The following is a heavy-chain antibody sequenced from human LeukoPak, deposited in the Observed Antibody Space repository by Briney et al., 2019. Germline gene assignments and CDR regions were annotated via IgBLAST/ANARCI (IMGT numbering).Heavy chain of an antibody. V-gene: IGHV4-4*07. D-gene: IGHD1-26*01. Sequence: PSETLSLTCTVSGGSITIYNWSWIRQPAGKGLEWIGRIYSSGSTNYNPSLKSRVTMSVDTSKNQFSLKLSSVTAADTAVYYCASYRGGYAYYVYWGQGTLVTVSS. CDR1: GGSITIYN. J-gene: IGHJ4*02. CDR3: ASYRGGYAYYVY. CDR2: IYSSGST.